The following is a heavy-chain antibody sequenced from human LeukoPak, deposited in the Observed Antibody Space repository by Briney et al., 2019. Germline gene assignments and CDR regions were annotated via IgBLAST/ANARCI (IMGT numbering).Heavy chain of an antibody. CDR1: GYTFTSYG. CDR2: ISAYNGNT. V-gene: IGHV1-18*01. D-gene: IGHD5-18*01. J-gene: IGHJ4*02. Sequence: ASVTVSCQASGYTFTSYGISWVRQAPGQGLAWMGWISAYNGNTNYAQKLQGRVTITTDTSTSTAYMELRSLRSDDTAVYYCARARGYSYGLDLQYYFDYWGQGTLVTVSS. CDR3: ARARGYSYGLDLQYYFDY.